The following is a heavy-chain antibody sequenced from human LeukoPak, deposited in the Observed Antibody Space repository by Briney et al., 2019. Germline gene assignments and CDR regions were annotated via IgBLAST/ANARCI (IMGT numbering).Heavy chain of an antibody. J-gene: IGHJ4*02. CDR2: ISSSGSTI. Sequence: GGSLRLSCAASRFTFSDYYMSWIRQAPGKGLEWVSYISSSGSTIYYADSVKGRFTISRDNAKNSLYLQMNSLRAEDTAVYYCASPGSIVVVPAAIFTYYFDYWGQGTLVTVSS. CDR1: RFTFSDYY. D-gene: IGHD2-2*02. V-gene: IGHV3-11*04. CDR3: ASPGSIVVVPAAIFTYYFDY.